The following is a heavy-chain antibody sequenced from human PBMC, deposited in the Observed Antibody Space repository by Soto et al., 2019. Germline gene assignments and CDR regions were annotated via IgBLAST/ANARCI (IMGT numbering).Heavy chain of an antibody. CDR2: IYYSGAT. V-gene: IGHV4-31*03. CDR3: AIDKDLEPSGWGY. D-gene: IGHD7-27*01. CDR1: GASMGSVGHY. Sequence: TLSLTCTVSGASMGSVGHYYNWLRLLPGKGLEWIGYIYYSGATHYTPSLGGRVSISIATSNNKFYLRLISVTAADPALYFCAIDKDLEPSGWGYWGQGTQVTVSS. J-gene: IGHJ4*02.